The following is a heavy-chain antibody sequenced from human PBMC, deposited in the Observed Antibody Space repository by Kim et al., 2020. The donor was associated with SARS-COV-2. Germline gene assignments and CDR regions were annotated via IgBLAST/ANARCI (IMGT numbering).Heavy chain of an antibody. D-gene: IGHD3-22*01. CDR3: ARQGMSYDSSGYEDYFDY. V-gene: IGHV5-10-1*01. Sequence: GESLKISCKGSGYSFTSYWISWVRQMPGKGLEWMGRIDPSDSYTNYSTSFQGHVTISADKSISTAYLQWSSLKASDTAMYYCARQGMSYDSSGYEDYFDYWGQGTLVTVSS. CDR2: IDPSDSYT. CDR1: GYSFTSYW. J-gene: IGHJ4*02.